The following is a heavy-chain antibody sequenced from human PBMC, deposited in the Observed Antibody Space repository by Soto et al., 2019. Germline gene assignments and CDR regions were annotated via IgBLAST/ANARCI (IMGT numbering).Heavy chain of an antibody. D-gene: IGHD3-22*01. V-gene: IGHV1-46*03. CDR3: ARDREYYYDSSGYSPTYNWFNP. Sequence: GASVKVSCKASGYTFTSYYMHWVRQAPGQGLEWMGIINPSGGSTSYAQKFQGRVTMTRDTSTSTVYMELSSLRSEDTAVYYCARDREYYYDSSGYSPTYNWFNPWGQGTLVTVSS. CDR1: GYTFTSYY. J-gene: IGHJ5*02. CDR2: INPSGGST.